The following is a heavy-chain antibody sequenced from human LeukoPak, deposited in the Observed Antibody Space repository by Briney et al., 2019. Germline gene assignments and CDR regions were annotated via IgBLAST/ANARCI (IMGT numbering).Heavy chain of an antibody. Sequence: GGSLRLSCAASGFTFSSYSMNWVRQAPGKGLEWVSSISSSSSCIYYADSVKGRFTIPRDNAKNSLYLQMNSLRAEDTAVYYCARARLGLPLDYWGQGTLVTVSS. V-gene: IGHV3-21*01. CDR3: ARARLGLPLDY. CDR2: ISSSSSCI. D-gene: IGHD7-27*01. J-gene: IGHJ4*02. CDR1: GFTFSSYS.